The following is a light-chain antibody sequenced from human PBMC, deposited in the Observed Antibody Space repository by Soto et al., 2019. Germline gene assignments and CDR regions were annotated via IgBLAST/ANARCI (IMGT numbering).Light chain of an antibody. CDR3: QQYNNWPLT. CDR2: GAS. CDR1: QNVFSN. V-gene: IGKV3D-15*01. Sequence: IVLTQSPATLSVSPVERASLSFGASQNVFSNLAWYQQKPGQAPRLLIYGASTRATGVPARFSGSGSGTEFTLTISSLQSEDVAVYWCQQYNNWPLTFGPGTRLEIK. J-gene: IGKJ5*01.